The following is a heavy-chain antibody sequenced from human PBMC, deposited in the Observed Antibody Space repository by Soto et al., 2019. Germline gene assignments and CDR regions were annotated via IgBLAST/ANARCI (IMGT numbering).Heavy chain of an antibody. CDR1: GFTLSSYW. V-gene: IGHV3-74*01. Sequence: ELQLVESGGGLVQPGGSLRLSCVASGFTLSSYWMHWVRQAPGKGLVWVSRINSDGSSRTYADSVRGRLTISRDNAKNTLYLQMNSPRAEDTAVYYCARGDATLSAYYYSMDVWGKGTTVTVSS. J-gene: IGHJ6*03. D-gene: IGHD1-26*01. CDR2: INSDGSSR. CDR3: ARGDATLSAYYYSMDV.